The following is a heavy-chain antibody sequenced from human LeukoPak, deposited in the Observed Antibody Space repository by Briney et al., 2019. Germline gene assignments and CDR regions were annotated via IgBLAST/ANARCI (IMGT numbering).Heavy chain of an antibody. V-gene: IGHV4-31*03. CDR1: GGSISNGGYY. CDR2: IYYSGST. Sequence: SETLSLTCTVSGGSISNGGYYWRWIRQRPGKGLEWIGYIYYSGSTYYNPSLKSRVTTSVDTSNNQFPLKLSSVPAAETDGYYCATGPSHTYDSSGYYHGAFDIWGQGTMVTVSS. CDR3: ATGPSHTYDSSGYYHGAFDI. J-gene: IGHJ3*02. D-gene: IGHD3-22*01.